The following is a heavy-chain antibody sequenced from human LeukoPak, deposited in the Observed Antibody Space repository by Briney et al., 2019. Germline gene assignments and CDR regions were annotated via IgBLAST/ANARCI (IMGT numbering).Heavy chain of an antibody. CDR1: GYTVTSYA. CDR3: ARDVVGSSGRLYY. V-gene: IGHV1-3*01. Sequence: ASVKVSCKASGYTVTSYAMHWVRQAPGQRLEWMGWINAGNGNTKYSQKFQGRVTITRDTSASTAYMELSSLRSEDTAVYYCARDVVGSSGRLYYWGQGTLVTVSS. J-gene: IGHJ4*02. D-gene: IGHD6-19*01. CDR2: INAGNGNT.